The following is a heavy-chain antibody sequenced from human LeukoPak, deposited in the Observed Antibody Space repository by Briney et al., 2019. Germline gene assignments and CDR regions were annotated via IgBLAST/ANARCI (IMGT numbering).Heavy chain of an antibody. CDR1: GGSISSGDYY. J-gene: IGHJ5*02. CDR2: IYYSGST. Sequence: PSETLSLTCTVSGGSISSGDYYWSWIRQPPGKGLECIGYIYYSGSTYYNPSLKSRVTISVDMSKNQFSLKLSSVTAADTAVYYCARGACSSTSCYRPQNNWFDPWGQGTLVTVSS. V-gene: IGHV4-30-4*02. CDR3: ARGACSSTSCYRPQNNWFDP. D-gene: IGHD2-2*02.